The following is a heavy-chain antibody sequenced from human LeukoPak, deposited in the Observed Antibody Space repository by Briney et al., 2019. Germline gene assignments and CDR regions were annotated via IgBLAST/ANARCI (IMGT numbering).Heavy chain of an antibody. J-gene: IGHJ4*02. CDR2: IDSDGSSI. V-gene: IGHV3-74*01. D-gene: IGHD3-10*01. CDR3: ARESGSGTQIDY. Sequence: GGSLRLSCAASGFTFTSYWMHWVRQAAGKGLVWGSRIDSDGSSISYADSVKGRFTISRDNAKKTLYLQMNSLRAEDTALYYCARESGSGTQIDYWGQGTLVTVSS. CDR1: GFTFTSYW.